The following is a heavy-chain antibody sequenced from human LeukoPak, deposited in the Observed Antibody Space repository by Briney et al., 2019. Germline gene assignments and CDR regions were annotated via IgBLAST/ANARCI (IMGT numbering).Heavy chain of an antibody. Sequence: GGSLRLSCAASEFSVGSNYMTWVRQAPGKGLEWVSLIYSGGSTYYADSVKGRFTISRDNSKNTLYLQMNSLRAEDTAVYYCARGRDSSSWYWNYYYYYMDVWGKGTTVTISS. CDR3: ARGRDSSSWYWNYYYYYMDV. D-gene: IGHD6-13*01. J-gene: IGHJ6*03. CDR2: IYSGGST. V-gene: IGHV3-53*01. CDR1: EFSVGSNY.